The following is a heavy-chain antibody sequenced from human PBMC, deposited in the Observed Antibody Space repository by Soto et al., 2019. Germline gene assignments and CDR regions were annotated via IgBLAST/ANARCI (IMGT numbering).Heavy chain of an antibody. V-gene: IGHV1-8*01. Sequence: QVQLVQSGAEVRTPGASVKVSCKASGYTFTSYDINWVRQATGQGPEWMGWMNPDSGHTGYVQKFQGRVNMTRNTVISTAYMELSRLRSEDTAVYYCARSGGGSNVNFDYWGQGTLVTVSS. D-gene: IGHD2-15*01. J-gene: IGHJ4*02. CDR3: ARSGGGSNVNFDY. CDR2: MNPDSGHT. CDR1: GYTFTSYD.